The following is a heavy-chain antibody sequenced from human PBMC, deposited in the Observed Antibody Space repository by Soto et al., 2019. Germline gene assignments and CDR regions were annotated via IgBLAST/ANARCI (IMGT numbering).Heavy chain of an antibody. V-gene: IGHV1-46*01. D-gene: IGHD3-16*01. Sequence: GASVKVSCKASGYTFTSYYMHWLRQAPGQGLEWMGIINPSGGSTSYAQKFQGRVTMTRDTSTSTVYMELSSLRSEDTAVYYCARGVMITFGGVGYFDYWGQGTLVTVSS. CDR1: GYTFTSYY. CDR3: ARGVMITFGGVGYFDY. J-gene: IGHJ4*02. CDR2: INPSGGST.